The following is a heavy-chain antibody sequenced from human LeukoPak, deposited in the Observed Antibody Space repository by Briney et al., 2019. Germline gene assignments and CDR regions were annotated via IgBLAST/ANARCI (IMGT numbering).Heavy chain of an antibody. CDR3: ARMGDTSFFYNIYMDV. D-gene: IGHD3-16*01. V-gene: IGHV4-59*02. J-gene: IGHJ6*03. CDR2: IDDNGSA. Sequence: MSSETLSLTRSVSGASVSTYDWSWIRQPPGEGLEWIGYIDDNGSADYNPSLNGRVTISVDRSRNRLSLRLSSVTAADTAVYYCARMGDTSFFYNIYMDVWGKGTTVIVSS. CDR1: GASVSTYD.